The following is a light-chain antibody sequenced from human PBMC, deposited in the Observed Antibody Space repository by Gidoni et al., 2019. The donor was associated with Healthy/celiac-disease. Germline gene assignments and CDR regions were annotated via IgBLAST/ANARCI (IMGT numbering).Light chain of an antibody. CDR1: STNIGAGYD. CDR3: QSYDSSLSGPVV. J-gene: IGLJ2*01. CDR2: GNS. Sequence: QSVLTQPPSVSGAPGQRVTNSCTGSSTNIGAGYDGHWYQQLPGTAPQLLIYGNSNRPSGVPDRFSGSKSGTSASLAITGRQAEDEADYYCQSYDSSLSGPVVFGGGTKLTVL. V-gene: IGLV1-40*01.